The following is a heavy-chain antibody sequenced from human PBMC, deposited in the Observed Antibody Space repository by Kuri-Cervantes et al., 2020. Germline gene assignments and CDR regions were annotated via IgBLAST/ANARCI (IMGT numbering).Heavy chain of an antibody. D-gene: IGHD6-13*01. J-gene: IGHJ4*02. CDR3: ARDSRAAAGVDY. CDR1: GGSISSGGYY. Sequence: SETLSLTCTVSGGSISSGGYYWSWIRQPPGKGLEWIGYIYYSGSTYYNPSLKSRVTISVDTSKNQFSLKLSSVTAADTAVYYCARDSRAAAGVDYWGQGNLVTVSS. CDR2: IYYSGST. V-gene: IGHV4-31*03.